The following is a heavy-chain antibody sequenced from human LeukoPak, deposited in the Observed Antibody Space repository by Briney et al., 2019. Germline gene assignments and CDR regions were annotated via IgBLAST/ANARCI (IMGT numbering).Heavy chain of an antibody. CDR1: VYTFTNYS. J-gene: IGHJ3*02. CDR3: GRDVAPGNNDASDI. V-gene: IGHV1-18*01. CDR2: VSTSHSKT. D-gene: IGHD1/OR15-1a*01. Sequence: SVKVSCKASVYTFTNYSISWVRQAPGQGLEWMGWVSTSHSKTENSEKVQGRVNMTTDTSTSTGYMELRSLRSYDTAGYFCGRDVAPGNNDASDIWGQGTMVTVSS.